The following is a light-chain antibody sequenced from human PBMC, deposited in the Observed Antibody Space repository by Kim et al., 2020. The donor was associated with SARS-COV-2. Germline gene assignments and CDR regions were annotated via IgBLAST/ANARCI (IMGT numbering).Light chain of an antibody. V-gene: IGLV1-44*01. CDR3: AAWDDALKEV. CDR1: SSNIGRNT. CDR2: NNN. J-gene: IGLJ3*02. Sequence: QSVLTQAASASGAPGQRVIISCSGSSSNIGRNTVFWLQQLPGTAPKLVIHNNNERPSGIPDRFSGSKSGTSASLAISGLQSEDEGDYYCAAWDDALKEVFGGGTQLTVL.